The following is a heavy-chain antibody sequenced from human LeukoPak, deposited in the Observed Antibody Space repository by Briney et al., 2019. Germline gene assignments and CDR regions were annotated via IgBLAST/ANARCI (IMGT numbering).Heavy chain of an antibody. CDR1: GFTFSSYE. J-gene: IGHJ4*02. D-gene: IGHD6-6*01. Sequence: PGGSLRLSCAASGFTFSSYEMNWVRQAPGKGLEWIGSIYYSGSTYYNPSLKSRVTISVDASKNQFSLKLSSVTAADTAVYYCAREGSSVPSMYDYWGQGTLVTVSS. V-gene: IGHV4-39*07. CDR3: AREGSSVPSMYDY. CDR2: IYYSGST.